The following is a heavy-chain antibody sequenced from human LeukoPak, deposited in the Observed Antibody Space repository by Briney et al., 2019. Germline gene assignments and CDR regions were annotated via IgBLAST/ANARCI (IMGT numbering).Heavy chain of an antibody. Sequence: SETLSLTCNVSGDAITSYYWSWIRQPPGKGLEWIAYTFHSGSSKNNPSLTSRVSISIDTSKKQLSLHLSSVTAADTAFYYCARAGRGLQQFDLWSRGSLVTVSS. V-gene: IGHV4-59*01. CDR3: ARAGRGLQQFDL. CDR2: TFHSGSS. J-gene: IGHJ4*02. CDR1: GDAITSYY. D-gene: IGHD1-1*01.